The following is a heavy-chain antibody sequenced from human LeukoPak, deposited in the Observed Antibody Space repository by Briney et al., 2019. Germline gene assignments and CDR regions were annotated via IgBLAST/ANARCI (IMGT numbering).Heavy chain of an antibody. D-gene: IGHD3-9*01. J-gene: IGHJ4*02. CDR1: GFTFDDYA. CDR2: ISWNSGSI. V-gene: IGHV3-9*01. CDR3: AKDSPRGYYDILTGYFDY. Sequence: GGSLRLSCAASGFTFDDYAMHWVRQAPGKGLEWVSGISWNSGSIGYADSVKGRFTISRDNAKNSLYLQMNSLRAGDTALYYCAKDSPRGYYDILTGYFDYWGQGTLVTVSS.